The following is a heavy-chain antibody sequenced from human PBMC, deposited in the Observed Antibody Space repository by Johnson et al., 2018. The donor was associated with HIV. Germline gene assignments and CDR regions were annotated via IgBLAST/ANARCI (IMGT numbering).Heavy chain of an antibody. J-gene: IGHJ3*02. V-gene: IGHV3-30*02. CDR3: TIWRWGWAGQEAFDI. D-gene: IGHD5-24*01. CDR2: IRSDGSDK. Sequence: QEQLVDSGGGVVQPGGSLRLSCAASGFTFSIYDIQWVRQAPGKGLEWVAYIRSDGSDKKYVDSVKGRFTISRDNSKNTVYLQMNSLRDEDTSVYYCTIWRWGWAGQEAFDIWGQGTLVSVSS. CDR1: GFTFSIYD.